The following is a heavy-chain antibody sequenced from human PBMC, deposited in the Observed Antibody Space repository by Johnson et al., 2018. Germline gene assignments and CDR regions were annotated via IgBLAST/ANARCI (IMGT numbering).Heavy chain of an antibody. Sequence: VQLVQSGGGLVQPGGSLRLSCAASGFTFSTYAMSWVRQAPGKGLEWVSTISGSGGSTYYADSVKGRVTISRDNSKNTLYLQMNSRSAEDTALYYCAKRGAGYCRGGNCYSGMDVWGQGTTVTVSS. CDR2: ISGSGGST. CDR1: GFTFSTYA. CDR3: AKRGAGYCRGGNCYSGMDV. J-gene: IGHJ6*02. V-gene: IGHV3-23*04. D-gene: IGHD2-15*01.